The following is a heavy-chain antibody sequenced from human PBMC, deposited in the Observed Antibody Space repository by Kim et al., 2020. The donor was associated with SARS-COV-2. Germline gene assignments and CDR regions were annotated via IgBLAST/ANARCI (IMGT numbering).Heavy chain of an antibody. D-gene: IGHD2-2*01. J-gene: IGHJ1*01. CDR2: ISGIGGST. CDR3: SNCRPDSSTYGAEYFQH. V-gene: IGHV3-23*01. CDR1: GFTFSSYA. Sequence: GGSQRLSCAASGFTFSSYAMSWVRQAPGKGLEWCSAISGIGGSTYYADSVKGRFTISKDNSKNTLYLQMNSLRAEDTAVYDCSNCRPDSSTYGAEYFQHWGQGTLVTVSS.